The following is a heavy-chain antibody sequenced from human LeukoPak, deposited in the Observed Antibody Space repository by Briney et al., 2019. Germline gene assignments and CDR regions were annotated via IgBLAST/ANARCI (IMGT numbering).Heavy chain of an antibody. CDR1: GGSFSGYY. Sequence: SETLSLTCAVYGGSFSGYYWSWIRQTPGKGMEWIGEINHSGSTNYNPSLKSRVTISVDTSKNQFSLKLSSVTAADTAVYYCARATRRMVRGVIITPYDYWGQGTLVTVSS. J-gene: IGHJ4*02. D-gene: IGHD3-10*01. CDR3: ARATRRMVRGVIITPYDY. V-gene: IGHV4-34*01. CDR2: INHSGST.